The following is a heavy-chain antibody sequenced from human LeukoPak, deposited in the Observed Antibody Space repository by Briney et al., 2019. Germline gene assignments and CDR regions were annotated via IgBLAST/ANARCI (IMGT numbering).Heavy chain of an antibody. J-gene: IGHJ6*02. CDR1: GYTFTGYY. CDR2: INPSSGGT. CDR3: ARGDDSSGYEPRYYYGMDV. V-gene: IGHV1-2*02. Sequence: GASVKVSCKASGYTFTGYYMHWVRQAPGQGLEWMGWINPSSGGTNYAQKFQGRVTMTRDTSISTAYMELSRLRSDDTAVYYCARGDDSSGYEPRYYYGMDVWGQGTTVTVSS. D-gene: IGHD3-22*01.